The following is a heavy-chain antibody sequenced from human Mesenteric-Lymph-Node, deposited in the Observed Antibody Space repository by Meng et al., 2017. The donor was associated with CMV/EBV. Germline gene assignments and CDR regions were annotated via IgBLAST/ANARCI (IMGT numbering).Heavy chain of an antibody. CDR1: GFTFNNYA. CDR3: AKVRPRGYGTYFDY. D-gene: IGHD5-18*01. J-gene: IGHJ4*02. V-gene: IGHV3-23*01. CDR2: IRGSGGSS. Sequence: GGSLRLSCTASGFTFNNYAMNWVRQAPGKGLEWVSGIRGSGGSSYYADSVKGRFTISRDNSKNTLYLQMNSLRADDTAVYYCAKVRPRGYGTYFDYWGQGTRVTVSS.